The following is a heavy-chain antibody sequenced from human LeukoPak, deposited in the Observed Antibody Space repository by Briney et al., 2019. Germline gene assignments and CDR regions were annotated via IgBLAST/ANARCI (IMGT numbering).Heavy chain of an antibody. D-gene: IGHD6-13*01. V-gene: IGHV1-46*01. J-gene: IGHJ3*02. CDR1: GYTFTIND. Sequence: ASVKVSCKASGYTFTINDIHWVRQAPGQGLEWMSIINPSGGSTSYAQKFQGRVTMTRDTSTSTVYMELSSLRSEDTAVYYCARFASLYSRSWYYAFDIWGQGTMVTVSS. CDR2: INPSGGST. CDR3: ARFASLYSRSWYYAFDI.